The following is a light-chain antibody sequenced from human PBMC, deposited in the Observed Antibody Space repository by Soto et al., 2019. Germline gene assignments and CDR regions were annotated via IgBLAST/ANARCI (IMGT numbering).Light chain of an antibody. CDR1: RSNIGAGYA. Sequence: QSVLTQPSSVSGAPGQRVTITCTGSRSNIGAGYAVHWYQQLPRTAPKPLIYQNNNRPSGVPDRFSGSKSGTSASLAITGLQAEDEADYYCQSYDSSLSGVVFGGRTKLTVL. V-gene: IGLV1-40*01. J-gene: IGLJ3*02. CDR3: QSYDSSLSGVV. CDR2: QNN.